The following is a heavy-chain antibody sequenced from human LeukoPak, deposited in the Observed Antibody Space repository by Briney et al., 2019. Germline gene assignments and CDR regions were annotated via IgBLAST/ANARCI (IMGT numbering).Heavy chain of an antibody. Sequence: GVSLRFSCATSGFTFSRYAMHWVRQAPGKGLEWVALISYDANIGSNKYYADSVKSRFTISRDNSKNTLYLQMNSLRAEDTAVYYCARDGGYDFWSGYYQDYWGQGTLVTVSS. CDR3: ARDGGYDFWSGYYQDY. V-gene: IGHV3-30-3*01. D-gene: IGHD3-3*01. CDR2: ISYDANIGSNK. CDR1: GFTFSRYA. J-gene: IGHJ4*02.